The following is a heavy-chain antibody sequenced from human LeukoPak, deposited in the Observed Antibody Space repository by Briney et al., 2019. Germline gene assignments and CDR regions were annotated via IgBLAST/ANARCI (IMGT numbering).Heavy chain of an antibody. D-gene: IGHD4-23*01. CDR3: AKATHYGGTYYFDY. V-gene: IGHV3-23*01. CDR2: ISGNGHST. J-gene: IGHJ4*02. CDR1: GFTFSSYA. Sequence: GGSLRLSCAASGFTFSSYAMNWVRQAPGKGLEWVSAISGNGHSTGYADSVKGRFTISRDNSKNTLYLQMNSLRAEDTAVYYCAKATHYGGTYYFDYWGQGTLVTVSS.